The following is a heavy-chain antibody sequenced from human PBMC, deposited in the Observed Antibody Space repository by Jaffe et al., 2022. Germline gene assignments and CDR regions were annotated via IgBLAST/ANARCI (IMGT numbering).Heavy chain of an antibody. CDR3: AKDSFFVRDLPRYCSGGSCYYFTMDAFDI. V-gene: IGHV3-23*01. J-gene: IGHJ3*02. CDR2: ISGSGGST. D-gene: IGHD2-15*01. Sequence: EVQLLESGGGLVQPGGSLRLSCAASGFTFSSYAMSWVRQAPGKGLEWVSAISGSGGSTYYADSVKGRFTISRDNSKNTLYLQMNSLRAEDTAVYYCAKDSFFVRDLPRYCSGGSCYYFTMDAFDIWGQGTMVTVSS. CDR1: GFTFSSYA.